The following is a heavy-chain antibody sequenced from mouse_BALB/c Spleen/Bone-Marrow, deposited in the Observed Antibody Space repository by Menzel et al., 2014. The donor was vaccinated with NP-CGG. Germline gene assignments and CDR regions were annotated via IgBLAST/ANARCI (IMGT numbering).Heavy chain of an antibody. D-gene: IGHD1-1*01. J-gene: IGHJ3*01. CDR2: IDPSDSET. CDR3: ASSGSSPAWFAY. Sequence: VQLQQSGPQLVRPGASVKISCKASGYSFTSYWMHWVKQRPGQGLEWIGMIDPSDSETRLNQMFKDKATLTVDKSSSASNRQLSSPTFEDSAVYYCASSGSSPAWFAYWGQGTLVTVSA. V-gene: IGHV1S126*01. CDR1: GYSFTSYW.